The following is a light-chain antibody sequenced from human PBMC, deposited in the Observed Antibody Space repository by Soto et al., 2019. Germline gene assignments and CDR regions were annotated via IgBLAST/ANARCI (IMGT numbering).Light chain of an antibody. CDR3: QQSYSTPRVT. CDR1: QSISSY. V-gene: IGKV1-39*01. CDR2: AAS. J-gene: IGKJ3*01. Sequence: DIQMTQSPSSLSASVGDRVTITCRASQSISSYLNWYQQKPGKAPKLLIYAASSLQSGVPSRFSDSGSGTDFTLTISSLQPEDFATYYCQQSYSTPRVTFGPGTKVDIK.